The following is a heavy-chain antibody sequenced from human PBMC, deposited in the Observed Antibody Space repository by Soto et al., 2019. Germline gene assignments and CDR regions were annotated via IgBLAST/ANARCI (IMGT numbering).Heavy chain of an antibody. CDR1: GYTFISHG. V-gene: IGHV1-18*04. D-gene: IGHD2-15*01. CDR3: ARVSSSIVVVPDYGMDV. J-gene: IGHJ6*02. Sequence: QVQLVQSGVEVKKPGASVKVSCKASGYTFISHGINWVRQAPGQRLEWMGWISGKNGNTNYAQKLQGRVTLTTDTSTSTAYMELRSLRSDDTAVYYCARVSSSIVVVPDYGMDVWGQGTTVTVSS. CDR2: ISGKNGNT.